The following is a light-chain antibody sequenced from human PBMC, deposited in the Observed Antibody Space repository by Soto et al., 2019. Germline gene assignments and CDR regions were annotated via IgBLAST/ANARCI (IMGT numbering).Light chain of an antibody. Sequence: ITQSAFRLTVSQGPSSTLSCMASPRVPNSYLAWYHHKPGQAPRLLIFGASTRAAGSAARWSGSGAGTEFIITIISLQSEDYTVYYCQQYNEWPHTFGEGTKVDIK. J-gene: IGKJ4*01. CDR2: GAS. V-gene: IGKV3-15*01. CDR3: QQYNEWPHT. CDR1: PRVPNSY.